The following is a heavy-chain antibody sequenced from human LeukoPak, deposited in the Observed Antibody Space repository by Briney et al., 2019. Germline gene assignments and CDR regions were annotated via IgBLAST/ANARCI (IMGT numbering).Heavy chain of an antibody. V-gene: IGHV3-23*01. D-gene: IGHD1/OR15-1a*01. CDR2: LSGDGSTT. CDR1: GFTFSTHA. J-gene: IGHJ4*02. CDR3: ARGTSLGRPGTYYFDY. Sequence: GGSLRLSCAASGFTFSTHAMSWVRQAPGKGLEWVSSLSGDGSTTYHADSVKGRFTISRDNSRSTLYLQVNSLNAEDTAVYYCARGTSLGRPGTYYFDYWGQGALVTVSS.